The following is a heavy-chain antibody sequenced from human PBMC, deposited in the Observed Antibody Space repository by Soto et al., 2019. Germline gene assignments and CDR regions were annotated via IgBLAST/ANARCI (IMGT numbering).Heavy chain of an antibody. CDR1: GFTFSGSA. CDR2: IRSKANSYAT. V-gene: IGHV3-73*01. Sequence: LRLSCAASGFTFSGSAMHWVRQASGKGLEWVGRIRSKANSYATAYAASVKGRFTISRDDPKNTAYLQMNSLKTEDTAVYYCTLSYSSGDYYSDDYWGQGTLVTVSS. D-gene: IGHD3-22*01. J-gene: IGHJ4*02. CDR3: TLSYSSGDYYSDDY.